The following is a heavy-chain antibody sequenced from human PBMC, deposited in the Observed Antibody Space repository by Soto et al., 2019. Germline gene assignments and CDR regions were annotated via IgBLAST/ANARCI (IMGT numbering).Heavy chain of an antibody. CDR3: AGGGAGSGPFTWELPDH. J-gene: IGHJ4*02. CDR2: ITPFSGDV. Sequence: QMQLVQSGAEVKKTGSSVTVSCKALGNTFTYRYLHWVRQAPGQALDGLGWITPFSGDVHYAQKFQERVTITRDRSINTAYMQMSSLRSEDTAMYFCAGGGAGSGPFTWELPDHWGQGTLVTVSS. D-gene: IGHD1-26*01. CDR1: GNTFTYRY. V-gene: IGHV1-45*02.